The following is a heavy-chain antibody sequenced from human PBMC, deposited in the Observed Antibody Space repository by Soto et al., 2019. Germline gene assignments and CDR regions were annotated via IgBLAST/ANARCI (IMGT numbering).Heavy chain of an antibody. V-gene: IGHV4-31*03. J-gene: IGHJ4*02. D-gene: IGHD2-2*01. Sequence: SETLSLTCTVSGGSISSGGYYWSWIRQHPGKGLEWIGYIYYSGSTYYNPSLKSRVTISVDTSKNQFSLKLSSVTAADTAVYYCARSSTSANYFDYWGQGALVTVSS. CDR3: ARSSTSANYFDY. CDR1: GGSISSGGYY. CDR2: IYYSGST.